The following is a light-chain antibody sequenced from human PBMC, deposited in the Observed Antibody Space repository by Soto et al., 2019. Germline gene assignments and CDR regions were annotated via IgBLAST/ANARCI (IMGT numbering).Light chain of an antibody. J-gene: IGKJ1*01. Sequence: DIQMTQSPSSLSASVGDRVTITCRASQSIRSYLNWYQQRPGKAPKLLIYTTSNLESGVPSRFSGSGSGTDFTLTISNLQPEDFATYFCQQGFSRPRTFGLGTKVDIK. CDR3: QQGFSRPRT. V-gene: IGKV1-39*01. CDR2: TTS. CDR1: QSIRSY.